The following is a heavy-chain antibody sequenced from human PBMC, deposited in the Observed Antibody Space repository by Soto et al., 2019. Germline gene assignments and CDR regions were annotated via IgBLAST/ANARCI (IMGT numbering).Heavy chain of an antibody. CDR1: GYTFTSYY. J-gene: IGHJ6*03. V-gene: IGHV1-46*03. CDR2: INPSGGST. Sequence: QVQLVQSGAEVKKPGASVKVSCKASGYTFTSYYMHWVRQAPGQGLEWMGIINPSGGSTSYAQKFQGRVTMTRDTSTSTVYMELSSLRSEDTAVYYCARDSRRIVVVPAATLYYYYYYMDVWGKGTTVTVSS. D-gene: IGHD2-2*01. CDR3: ARDSRRIVVVPAATLYYYYYYMDV.